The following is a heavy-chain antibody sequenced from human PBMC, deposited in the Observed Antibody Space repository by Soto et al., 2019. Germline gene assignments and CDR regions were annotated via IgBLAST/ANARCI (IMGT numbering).Heavy chain of an antibody. D-gene: IGHD6-13*01. Sequence: ASVKVSCKGSGGTFSSYAISWVRQAPGQGLEWMGGIIPIFGTANYAQKFQGRVTITADKSTSTAYMELSSLRSEDTAVYYCATWQSIAAAGRYNWCDPWGQGKVFTGSS. CDR1: GGTFSSYA. CDR3: ATWQSIAAAGRYNWCDP. CDR2: IIPIFGTA. V-gene: IGHV1-69*06. J-gene: IGHJ5*02.